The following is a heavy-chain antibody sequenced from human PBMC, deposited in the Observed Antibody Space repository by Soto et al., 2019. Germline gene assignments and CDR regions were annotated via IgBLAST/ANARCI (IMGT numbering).Heavy chain of an antibody. D-gene: IGHD3-22*01. CDR1: GGTFSSYA. J-gene: IGHJ4*02. CDR3: ARDYYDSSGHYS. V-gene: IGHV1-69*13. Sequence: GASVKVSCKASGGTFSSYAISWVRQAPGQGLEWMGGIIPIFGTANYAQKFQGRVTITADESTSTAYMELSSLRSEHTAVYYCARDYYDSSGHYSWGQGTLVTVSS. CDR2: IIPIFGTA.